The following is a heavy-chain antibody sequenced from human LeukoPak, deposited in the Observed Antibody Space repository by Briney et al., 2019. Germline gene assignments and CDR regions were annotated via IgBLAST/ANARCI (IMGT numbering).Heavy chain of an antibody. J-gene: IGHJ1*01. CDR1: GYTFTSYG. CDR2: ISAYNGNT. V-gene: IGHV1-18*01. CDR3: ARSGLAGVMVRGVRPEYFQH. Sequence: SVKVSCKASGYTFTSYGISWVRQALGQGLEWMGWISAYNGNTNYAQKLQGRVTMTTDTSTSTAYMELRSLRSDDTAVYYCARSGLAGVMVRGVRPEYFQHWGQGTLVTVSS. D-gene: IGHD3-10*01.